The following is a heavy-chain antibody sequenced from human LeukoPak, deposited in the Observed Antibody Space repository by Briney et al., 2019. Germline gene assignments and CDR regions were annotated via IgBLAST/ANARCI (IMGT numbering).Heavy chain of an antibody. D-gene: IGHD6-13*01. V-gene: IGHV4-59*08. J-gene: IGHJ5*02. CDR2: MYNSGST. CDR1: GGSISTYY. CDR3: ARGRGARSSRWYNWFDP. Sequence: SETLSLTCTVSGGSISTYYWSWIRQPPGKGLEWIGYMYNSGSTNYNPSLKSRVTISIDTSKNQVSLRLSSVTAADTAVYYCARGRGARSSRWYNWFDPWGQGTLVTVSS.